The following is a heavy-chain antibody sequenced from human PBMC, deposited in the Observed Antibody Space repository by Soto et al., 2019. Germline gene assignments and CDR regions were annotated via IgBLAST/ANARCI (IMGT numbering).Heavy chain of an antibody. V-gene: IGHV2-5*02. CDR1: GFSITTNEVS. Sequence: QITLKESGPTVVKPTQTLTLTCSLSGFSITTNEVSVGWIRQPPGKALEWLALIYWDDDKRYSPYLKDRLTNTKDTSKNQVVLTMTNMDPGDTATYYCAHRDGARFYFDYWGQGTLVTVTS. CDR3: AHRDGARFYFDY. J-gene: IGHJ4*02. CDR2: IYWDDDK.